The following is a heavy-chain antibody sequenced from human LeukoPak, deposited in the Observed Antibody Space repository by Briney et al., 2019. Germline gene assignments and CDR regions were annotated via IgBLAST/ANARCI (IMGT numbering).Heavy chain of an antibody. CDR1: GGTFSSYA. J-gene: IGHJ6*03. V-gene: IGHV1-69*13. CDR3: VVSSTTLNYYYYYYMDV. Sequence: ASVKVSCKASGGTFSSYAISWVRQAPGQGLEWMGGIIPIFGTANYAQKFQGRVTITADESTSTAYMELSSLRSEDTAVYYCVVSSTTLNYYYYYYMDVWGKGTTVTIPS. CDR2: IIPIFGTA. D-gene: IGHD2-2*01.